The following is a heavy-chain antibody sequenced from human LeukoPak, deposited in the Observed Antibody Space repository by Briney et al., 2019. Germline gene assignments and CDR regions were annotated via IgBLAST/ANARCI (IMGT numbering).Heavy chain of an antibody. CDR1: GFTFSSYA. D-gene: IGHD3-9*01. V-gene: IGHV3-30*04. J-gene: IGHJ4*02. CDR2: ISYDGSNK. Sequence: GRSLRLSCAASGFTFSSYAMHWVRQAPGKGLEWVAVISYDGSNKYYADSVKGRFTISRDNSKNALYLQMNSLRAEDTAVYYCARDEGDFDWLPYFDYWDQGTLVTVSS. CDR3: ARDEGDFDWLPYFDY.